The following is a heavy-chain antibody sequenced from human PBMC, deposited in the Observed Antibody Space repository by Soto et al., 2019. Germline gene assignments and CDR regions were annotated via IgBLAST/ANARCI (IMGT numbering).Heavy chain of an antibody. CDR3: AKVPTRGSGYYYYYYGMDV. V-gene: IGHV3-48*02. Sequence: PGDSLKISCAASGFTFSSYSMNWVRQAPGKGLEWVSYISSSSSTIYYADSVKGRFTISRDNAKNSLYLQINSLRDEVTAVYYCAKVPTRGSGYYYYYYGMDVGGQGTTVTVSS. D-gene: IGHD3-22*01. J-gene: IGHJ6*02. CDR2: ISSSSSTI. CDR1: GFTFSSYS.